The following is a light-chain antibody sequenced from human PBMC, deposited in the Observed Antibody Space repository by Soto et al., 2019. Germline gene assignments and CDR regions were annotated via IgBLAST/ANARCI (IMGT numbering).Light chain of an antibody. V-gene: IGLV2-14*01. CDR1: SSDVGVYNY. Sequence: QSALTQPASVSGSPGQSITISCTGSSSDVGVYNYVSWFQQHPGKVPQLMIYEVNSRPSGISDRFSGSKSANTASLTISGLQAEDEADYYCSSYTSINTYIFGGGTKLTVL. CDR2: EVN. J-gene: IGLJ2*01. CDR3: SSYTSINTYI.